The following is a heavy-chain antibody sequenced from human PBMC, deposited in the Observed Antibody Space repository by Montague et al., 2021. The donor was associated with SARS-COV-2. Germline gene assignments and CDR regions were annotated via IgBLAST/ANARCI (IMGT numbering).Heavy chain of an antibody. Sequence: SLRLSCAAFGFTFSSYWMSWVRQTPGKGLEWVAHIKPDGGEKHYVDSVKGRFTISRDNAKNSLNLQMDSLRAEDTALYYCARDSRIVGATGGMDVWGQGTTVIVSS. D-gene: IGHD1-26*01. J-gene: IGHJ6*02. V-gene: IGHV3-7*03. CDR2: IKPDGGEK. CDR1: GFTFSSYW. CDR3: ARDSRIVGATGGMDV.